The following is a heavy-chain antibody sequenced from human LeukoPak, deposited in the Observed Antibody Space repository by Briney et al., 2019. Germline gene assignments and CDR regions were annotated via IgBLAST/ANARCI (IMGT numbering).Heavy chain of an antibody. J-gene: IGHJ2*01. V-gene: IGHV5-51*01. CDR2: IYPGDSNT. D-gene: IGHD1-14*01. Sequence: GESLKISGQGSGYRFTSYWIGWVRQVPGQGLDWLGIIYPGDSNTRYSPSLQGQVTISADDSINTAYLQWRSLTASDTAIYYCARRKDWYFDLWGPGTLVTVSS. CDR3: ARRKDWYFDL. CDR1: GYRFTSYW.